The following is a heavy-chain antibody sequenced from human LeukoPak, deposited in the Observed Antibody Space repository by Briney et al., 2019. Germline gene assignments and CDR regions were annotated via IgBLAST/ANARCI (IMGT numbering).Heavy chain of an antibody. D-gene: IGHD6-13*01. Sequence: GGSLQISFETSGSTFSTYPIAWGRPVPGRGLEWMGNFNPANSETTYSPSFQGQVTFSVDKSISTAYLQWSSLKASDTAMYYCARHYSHAWFGYWGQGTLITVS. V-gene: IGHV5-51*01. CDR2: FNPANSET. CDR3: ARHYSHAWFGY. J-gene: IGHJ4*02. CDR1: GSTFSTYP.